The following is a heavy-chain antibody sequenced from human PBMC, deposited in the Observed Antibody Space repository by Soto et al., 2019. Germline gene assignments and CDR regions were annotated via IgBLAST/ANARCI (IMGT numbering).Heavy chain of an antibody. CDR1: GYTFSNYG. J-gene: IGHJ3*02. V-gene: IGHV1-18*04. CDR2: ISVHSGST. CDR3: ARDCSGHPCWYAFDI. Sequence: QVQLVQSGAEAKKPGASVKVSCKASGYTFSNYGISWVRQAPGQGLEWMGWISVHSGSTDYAQKFQGRVTMTTDTSTRTAYMELRSLTSDDTAVYYCARDCSGHPCWYAFDIWGQGTLVTVSS. D-gene: IGHD2-15*01.